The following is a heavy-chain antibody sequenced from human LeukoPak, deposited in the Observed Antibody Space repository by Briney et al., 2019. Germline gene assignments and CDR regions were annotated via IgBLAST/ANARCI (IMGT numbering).Heavy chain of an antibody. Sequence: PGGSLRLSCAASGFIFSSDSMNWVRQAPGKGLEWVSSISSSSSYIYYADSVKGRFTISRDNAKNSLYLQMNSLRAKDTAVYYCARMGVGATTDAFDIWGQGTMVTVSS. V-gene: IGHV3-21*01. CDR1: GFIFSSDS. CDR2: ISSSSSYI. J-gene: IGHJ3*02. CDR3: ARMGVGATTDAFDI. D-gene: IGHD1-26*01.